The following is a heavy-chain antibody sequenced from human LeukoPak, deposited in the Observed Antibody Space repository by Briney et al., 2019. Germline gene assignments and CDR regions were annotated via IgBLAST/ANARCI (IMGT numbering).Heavy chain of an antibody. CDR1: GYTFTSYA. Sequence: ASVKVSCKASGYTFTSYAMHWVRQAPGQRLEWMGWINAGNGNTKYSQKFQGRVTITRDTSASTAYMELSSLRSEDTAVYYCATDLSGSYSYFDYWGQGTLVTVSS. CDR2: INAGNGNT. CDR3: ATDLSGSYSYFDY. J-gene: IGHJ4*02. V-gene: IGHV1-3*01. D-gene: IGHD1-26*01.